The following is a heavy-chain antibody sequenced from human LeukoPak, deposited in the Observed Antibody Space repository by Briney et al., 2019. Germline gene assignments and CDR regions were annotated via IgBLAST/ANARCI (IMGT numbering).Heavy chain of an antibody. CDR3: ARGQTEHY. Sequence: SETLSLTCAVYGGSFSGYYWSWIRQPPGKGLEWIGEINHSGSTNYNPSLKSRVTISVDTSKNQFSLKLSSVTVADTAVYYCARGQTEHYWGQGTLVTVSS. CDR1: GGSFSGYY. J-gene: IGHJ4*02. D-gene: IGHD1-26*01. V-gene: IGHV4-34*01. CDR2: INHSGST.